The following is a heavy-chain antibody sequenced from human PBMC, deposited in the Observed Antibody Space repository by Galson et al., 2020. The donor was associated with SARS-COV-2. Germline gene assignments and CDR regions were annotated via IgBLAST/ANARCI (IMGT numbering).Heavy chain of an antibody. CDR2: ISGGSTYL. J-gene: IGHJ4*02. Sequence: GGSLRLSCAASGFTFSDYNMNWVRQAPGKGLEWVSSISGGSTYLYYADSLKGRFTISRDNAENSLYLQMNSLRVEDTAVYYCARESLRDGYYFDYWGQGTPVTISS. V-gene: IGHV3-21*01. CDR1: GFTFSDYN. CDR3: ARESLRDGYYFDY. D-gene: IGHD5-12*01.